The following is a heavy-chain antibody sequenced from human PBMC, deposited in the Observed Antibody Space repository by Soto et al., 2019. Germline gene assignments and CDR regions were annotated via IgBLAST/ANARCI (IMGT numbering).Heavy chain of an antibody. Sequence: SETLSLPRAVSDDSIYRDKYYWGWVRPPPGKGLEWIGSIYYRGNAYYNPSLQTRVTISLDKSKSQFSLKLNSVTAADSAVYFCARLEGLATISYYFDFWGPGALVTVSS. CDR3: ARLEGLATISYYFDF. J-gene: IGHJ4*02. V-gene: IGHV4-39*01. CDR2: IYYRGNA. CDR1: DDSIYRDKYY. D-gene: IGHD3-9*01.